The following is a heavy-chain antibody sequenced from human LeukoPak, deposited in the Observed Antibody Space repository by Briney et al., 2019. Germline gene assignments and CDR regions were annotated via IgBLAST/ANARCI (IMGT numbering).Heavy chain of an antibody. V-gene: IGHV3-23*01. D-gene: IGHD3-10*01. CDR3: AKSYGSGRGIYYYYYMDV. CDR1: GFTFSCYA. J-gene: IGHJ6*03. CDR2: ISGNGGST. Sequence: GGSLRLACAASGFTFSCYAMSWVRQAPGKGLEWVSAISGNGGSTYYADSVKGRFTISRDNSKNTLYLQMNSLRAEDTAVYYCAKSYGSGRGIYYYYYMDVWGKGTTVPVSS.